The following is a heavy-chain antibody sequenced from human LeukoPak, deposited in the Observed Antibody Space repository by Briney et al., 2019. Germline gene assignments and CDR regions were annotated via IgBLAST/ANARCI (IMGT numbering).Heavy chain of an antibody. CDR2: FNPENGEI. D-gene: IGHD2-2*01. CDR3: ATEGSISASGFDS. J-gene: IGHJ4*02. CDR1: GYTXIQLA. V-gene: IGHV1-24*01. Sequence: ASVKVSCKVAGYTXIQLAVHWVRQAPGKGLEWMGGFNPENGEIIYAQSLEGRVAMTEDTSKDTAYMELSSLRSEDTAVYYCATEGSISASGFDSWGQGTLVTVSS.